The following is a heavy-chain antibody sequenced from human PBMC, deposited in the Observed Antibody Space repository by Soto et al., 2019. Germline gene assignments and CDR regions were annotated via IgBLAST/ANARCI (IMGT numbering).Heavy chain of an antibody. V-gene: IGHV5-10-1*01. CDR1: GYSFSSYW. J-gene: IGHJ6*02. CDR3: ARTVTQWLVRDYYYGMDV. D-gene: IGHD6-19*01. Sequence: GESLKISCKGSGYSFSSYWISWVRQMPGKGLEWMGRIDPSDSYTNYSPSFQGHVTISADKSISTAYLQWSSLKASDTAMYYCARTVTQWLVRDYYYGMDVWGQGTTVTVSS. CDR2: IDPSDSYT.